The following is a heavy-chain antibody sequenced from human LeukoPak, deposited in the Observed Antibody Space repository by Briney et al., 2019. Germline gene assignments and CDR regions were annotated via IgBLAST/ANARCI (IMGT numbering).Heavy chain of an antibody. CDR1: GFTFSSYA. V-gene: IGHV3-23*01. J-gene: IGHJ4*02. D-gene: IGHD5-18*01. CDR2: ISGSGGST. Sequence: PGRSLRLSCAASGFTFSSYAMHWVRQAPGKGLEWVSAISGSGGSTYYADSVKGRFTISRDNSKNTLYLQMNSLRVEDTAVFYCARSLSRYSYGPFDYWGQGTLVTVSS. CDR3: ARSLSRYSYGPFDY.